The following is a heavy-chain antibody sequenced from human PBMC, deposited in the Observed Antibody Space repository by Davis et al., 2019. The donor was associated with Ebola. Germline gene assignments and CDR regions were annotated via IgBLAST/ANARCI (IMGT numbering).Heavy chain of an antibody. V-gene: IGHV3-48*01. J-gene: IGHJ2*01. CDR2: ISSSSSTI. CDR1: GFTFSSYG. Sequence: GGSLRLSCAASGFTFSSYGMHWVRQAPGKGLEWVSYISSSSSTIYYADSVKGRFTISRDNAKNSLYLQMNSLRAEDTAVYYCARDLPGGDWYFDLWGRGTLVTVSS. CDR3: ARDLPGGDWYFDL. D-gene: IGHD1-14*01.